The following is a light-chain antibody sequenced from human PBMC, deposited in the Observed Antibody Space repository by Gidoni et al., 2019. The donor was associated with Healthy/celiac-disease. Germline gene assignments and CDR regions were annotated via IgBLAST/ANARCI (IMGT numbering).Light chain of an antibody. J-gene: IGLJ2*01. CDR3: SSYTSSSYVV. CDR2: DVS. Sequence: QSALTQPASVSGSPGQSINISCTGTSSDVGGYNYFSWYQQHPGKAPKLMLYDVSNRPSGVSNRFSGSNSGTTASLTISGLQAEDEADYYCSSYTSSSYVVFGGGTTLTVL. V-gene: IGLV2-14*01. CDR1: SSDVGGYNY.